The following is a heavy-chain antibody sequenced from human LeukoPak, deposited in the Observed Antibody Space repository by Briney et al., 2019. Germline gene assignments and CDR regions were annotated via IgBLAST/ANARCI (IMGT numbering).Heavy chain of an antibody. D-gene: IGHD6-19*01. CDR3: ARDRGSTGYFSLDS. J-gene: IGHJ4*02. CDR1: GVPVTEFY. CDR2: VSHTGTI. Sequence: PSETLSLTCSVSGVPVTEFYWDWIRQPPGEGLEWIGYVSHTGTINYSPSLKTRVTMSVDASRNQFSLELVSVTAADTAVYYCARDRGSTGYFSLDSWGQGILVTVSS. V-gene: IGHV4-59*02.